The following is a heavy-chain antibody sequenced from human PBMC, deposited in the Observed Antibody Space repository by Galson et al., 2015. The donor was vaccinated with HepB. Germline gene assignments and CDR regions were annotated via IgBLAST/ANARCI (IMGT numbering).Heavy chain of an antibody. V-gene: IGHV5-51*01. Sequence: QSGAEVKKPGQSLKMSCTGSGYTFTDSWIGWVRQMPGKGLEWMGIISPGDSSTRYSPSFQGRVTISTDKSITTAYLQWGGLRASDTAIYYCARRGGYDHDSSVYLDPAHCYFDLWGRGTLVTVSS. CDR1: GYTFTDSW. J-gene: IGHJ2*01. D-gene: IGHD3-22*01. CDR3: ARRGGYDHDSSVYLDPAHCYFDL. CDR2: ISPGDSST.